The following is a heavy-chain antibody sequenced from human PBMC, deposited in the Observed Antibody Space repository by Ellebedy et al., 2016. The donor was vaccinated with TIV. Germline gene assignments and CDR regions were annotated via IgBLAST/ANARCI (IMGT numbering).Heavy chain of an antibody. V-gene: IGHV3-23*01. CDR3: AKSPYGSGRGWFDP. Sequence: GESLKISCAASGFTFSSHAMSWVRQAPGKGLEWVSAISGSGGSTYYADSVKGRFTISRDNSKNTLDLQMNSLRAEDTAVYYCAKSPYGSGRGWFDPWGQGTLVTVSS. J-gene: IGHJ5*02. CDR2: ISGSGGST. CDR1: GFTFSSHA. D-gene: IGHD3-10*01.